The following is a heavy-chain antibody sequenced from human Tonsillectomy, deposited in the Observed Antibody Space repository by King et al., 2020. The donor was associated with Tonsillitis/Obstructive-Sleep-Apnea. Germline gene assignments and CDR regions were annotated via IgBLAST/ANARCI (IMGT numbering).Heavy chain of an antibody. CDR3: ARYIVVVIGSYYYMDV. CDR2: ISVYNGNT. CDR1: GYTFTSYG. J-gene: IGHJ6*03. D-gene: IGHD2-21*01. Sequence: VQLVESGAEVKKPGASVKVSCKASGYTFTSYGISWVRQAPGQGLEWMGWISVYNGNTNYAQKLQGRVTMTTDTSTSTAYMELRSLGSDDTAVYFCARYIVVVIGSYYYMDVWGKGTTVTVSS. V-gene: IGHV1-18*01.